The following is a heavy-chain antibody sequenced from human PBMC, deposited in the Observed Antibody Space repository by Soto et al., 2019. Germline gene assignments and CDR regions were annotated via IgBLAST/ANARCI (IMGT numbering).Heavy chain of an antibody. D-gene: IGHD2-21*02. V-gene: IGHV1-18*01. CDR2: ISGYDGRT. CDR3: AREGDVPYYYYGIDV. J-gene: IGHJ6*02. Sequence: QVHLLQSGAEVKKPGASVKVSCKTSGYTFTRYGISWVRQAPGQGLEWMGWISGYDGRTNFAQKVQDRVTMTTDTSTSTVYMELRSLSSDDTAVYYCAREGDVPYYYYGIDVWGQGTTVTVSS. CDR1: GYTFTRYG.